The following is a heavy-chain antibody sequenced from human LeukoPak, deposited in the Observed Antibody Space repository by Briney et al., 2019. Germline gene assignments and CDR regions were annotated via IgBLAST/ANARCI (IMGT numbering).Heavy chain of an antibody. CDR2: IKQDGSEK. V-gene: IGHV3-7*01. J-gene: IGHJ6*03. Sequence: GGSLRLSCAASGFTFSSYWMSWVRQAPGKGLEWVANIKQDGSEKYYVDSVKGRFTISRDNAKNSLYLQMNSLRAEDTAVYYCARVPNLLYGDYVNYMGVWGKGTTVTVSS. CDR3: ARVPNLLYGDYVNYMGV. CDR1: GFTFSSYW. D-gene: IGHD4-17*01.